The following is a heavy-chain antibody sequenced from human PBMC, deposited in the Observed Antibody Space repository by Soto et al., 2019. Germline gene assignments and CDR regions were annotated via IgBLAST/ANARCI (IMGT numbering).Heavy chain of an antibody. D-gene: IGHD2-2*01. CDR2: IWFDGSKK. CDR3: ARDRLVPYGYGMDV. CDR1: GFTFRSYG. V-gene: IGHV3-33*01. J-gene: IGHJ6*02. Sequence: QMQLVESGGGVVQPGRSLRLCCAASGFTFRSYGIHWVRQAPGKGLEWVALIWFDGSKKYYVDSVKGRFAVSRDNSKNTLDLQMTSLRVEDTAVYYCARDRLVPYGYGMDVWGQGTTVTVSS.